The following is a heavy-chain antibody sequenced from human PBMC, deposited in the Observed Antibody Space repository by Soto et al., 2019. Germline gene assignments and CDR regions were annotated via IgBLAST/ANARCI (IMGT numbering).Heavy chain of an antibody. V-gene: IGHV4-31*03. D-gene: IGHD3-22*01. Sequence: QVQLQESGPGLVKPSQTLSLTCTVSGGSISSGGYYWSWIRQHPGKGLEWIGYIYYSGSTYYNPSLKSRVTISVDTSKNQFSLKLSSVTAADTAVYYCARGLYYYDSSGYYPPEYYFDYWGQGTLVTVSS. CDR1: GGSISSGGYY. CDR3: ARGLYYYDSSGYYPPEYYFDY. J-gene: IGHJ4*02. CDR2: IYYSGST.